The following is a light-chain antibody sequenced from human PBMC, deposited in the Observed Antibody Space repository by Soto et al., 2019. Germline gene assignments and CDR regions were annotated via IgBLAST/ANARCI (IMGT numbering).Light chain of an antibody. V-gene: IGKV1-5*01. CDR2: DAS. CDR1: QSISNR. J-gene: IGKJ1*01. CDR3: QQYGGMWA. Sequence: DIQITQSPSTLSASVGDRVTITCRASQSISNRLAWYQQKPGKAPKVVIYDASSLESGVPSRFSGSGSGTEFILTINSLQPDDFATYYCQQYGGMWAFGQGTKVDIK.